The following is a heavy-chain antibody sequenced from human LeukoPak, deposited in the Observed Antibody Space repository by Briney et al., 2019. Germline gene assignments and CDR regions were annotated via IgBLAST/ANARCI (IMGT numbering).Heavy chain of an antibody. Sequence: GGSLRLSCAASEFDFSSHAMTWVRQAPGKGLEWVSAISISGSKTYYEDSVKGRFTISRDNSKNTLYLQMNSLRAEDTAVYYCARGVDYYENSGTIDYWGQGTLVTVSS. D-gene: IGHD3-22*01. J-gene: IGHJ4*02. V-gene: IGHV3-23*01. CDR2: ISISGSKT. CDR3: ARGVDYYENSGTIDY. CDR1: EFDFSSHA.